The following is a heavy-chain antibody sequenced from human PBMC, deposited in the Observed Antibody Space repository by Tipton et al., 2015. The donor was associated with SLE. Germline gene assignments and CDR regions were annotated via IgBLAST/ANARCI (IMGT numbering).Heavy chain of an antibody. CDR1: GFTFSSYA. J-gene: IGHJ4*02. CDR3: AKGEDNCSGGSCFPGVFDS. CDR2: IYSGGSSS. D-gene: IGHD2-15*01. V-gene: IGHV3-23*03. Sequence: GSLRLSCAASGFTFSSYAMTWVRQAPGKGLEWVSVIYSGGSSSYYADSVKGRFTISRDNSKNTLYLQMNSLRVDDTAVYYCAKGEDNCSGGSCFPGVFDSWGQGTLVTVSS.